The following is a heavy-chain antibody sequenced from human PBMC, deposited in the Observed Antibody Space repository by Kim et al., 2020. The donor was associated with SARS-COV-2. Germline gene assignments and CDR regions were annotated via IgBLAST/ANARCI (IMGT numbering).Heavy chain of an antibody. CDR3: ARLHNTLSKLLYP. J-gene: IGHJ5*02. CDR2: TYPGDSDT. V-gene: IGHV5-51*01. CDR1: GYSFTSYW. Sequence: GESLKIACQGSGYSFTSYWIAWVRQMPGKGLEWMGITYPGDSDTRYSPSFQGQVTISADKSTNTAYLQWNTLKTSDIAMYYCARLHNTLSKLLYPWGQGTLVTVAS. D-gene: IGHD1-20*01.